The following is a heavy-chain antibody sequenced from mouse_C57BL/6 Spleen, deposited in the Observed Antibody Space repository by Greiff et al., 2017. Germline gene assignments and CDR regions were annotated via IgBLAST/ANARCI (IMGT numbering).Heavy chain of an antibody. CDR2: IYPGSGST. CDR1: GYTFTSYW. CDR3: ATNYYGSSYDYAMGY. Sequence: VQLQQPGAELVKPGASVKMSCKASGYTFTSYWITWVKQRPGQGLEWIGDIYPGSGSTNYNEKFKSKATLSVDTSSSTAYMQLSSLTSEDSAVYYCATNYYGSSYDYAMGYWGQGTSVTVSS. J-gene: IGHJ4*01. V-gene: IGHV1-55*01. D-gene: IGHD1-1*01.